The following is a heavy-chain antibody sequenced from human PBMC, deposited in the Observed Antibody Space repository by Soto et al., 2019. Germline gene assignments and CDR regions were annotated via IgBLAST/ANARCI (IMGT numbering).Heavy chain of an antibody. CDR2: IKTKPDDGTI. D-gene: IGHD1-1*01. J-gene: IGHJ4*02. CDR3: TTSNLGVDF. Sequence: SLRHPCGASGLIFSDVWMTWVRQAPGKGLEWVGRIKTKPDDGTIDYAAPVRGRFTISRDDSKNTLYLQMTSLTPDDTGVYYCTTSNLGVDFWGPGTLVTVS. CDR1: GLIFSDVW. V-gene: IGHV3-15*01.